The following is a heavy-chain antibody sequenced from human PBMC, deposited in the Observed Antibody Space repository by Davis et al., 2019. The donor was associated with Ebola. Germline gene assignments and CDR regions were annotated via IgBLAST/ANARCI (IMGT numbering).Heavy chain of an antibody. J-gene: IGHJ4*02. CDR2: IKQDGSDK. Sequence: GESLKISCAASGFTFSSFWMSWVRQAPGKGLEWVANIKQDGSDKYYMDSVKGRFTISRDNAKNTLYLQMNNLRAEDTAVYYCARTQYGDYGYWGQGALVTVSS. D-gene: IGHD4-17*01. CDR3: ARTQYGDYGY. V-gene: IGHV3-7*01. CDR1: GFTFSSFW.